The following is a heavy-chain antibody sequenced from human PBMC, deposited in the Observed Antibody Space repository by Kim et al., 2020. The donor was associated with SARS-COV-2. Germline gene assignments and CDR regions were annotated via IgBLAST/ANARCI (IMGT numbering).Heavy chain of an antibody. J-gene: IGHJ6*02. V-gene: IGHV1-46*01. CDR3: ARGLGCSGGSCQWYYYYYYGVDV. Sequence: ASVKVSCKASGYTFTSYYMHWVRQAPGQGLEWMGIINPSGGSTSYAQKFQGRVTMSRDTSTSTVYMELSSLRSEDTAVYYCARGLGCSGGSCQWYYYYYYGVDVWGQGTTVTVSS. CDR2: INPSGGST. D-gene: IGHD2-15*01. CDR1: GYTFTSYY.